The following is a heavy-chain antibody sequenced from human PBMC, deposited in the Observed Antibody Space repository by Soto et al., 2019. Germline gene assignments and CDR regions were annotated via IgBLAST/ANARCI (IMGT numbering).Heavy chain of an antibody. CDR3: ARKYYYDSSGYCPLFDY. CDR1: GGSFSGYY. J-gene: IGHJ4*02. CDR2: INHSGST. Sequence: SETLSLTCAGYGGSFSGYYWSWIRQPPGKGLEWIGEINHSGSTNYNPSLKSRVTISVDTSKNQFSLKLSSVTAADTAVYYCARKYYYDSSGYCPLFDYWGREPWSPSPQ. D-gene: IGHD3-22*01. V-gene: IGHV4-34*01.